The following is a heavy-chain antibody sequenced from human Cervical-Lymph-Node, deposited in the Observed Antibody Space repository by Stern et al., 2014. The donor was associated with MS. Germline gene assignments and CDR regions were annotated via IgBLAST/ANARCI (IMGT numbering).Heavy chain of an antibody. D-gene: IGHD1-1*01. V-gene: IGHV5-51*04. Sequence: EDQLVESGAEVKKPGESLKISCKGSGYTFTNNWIAWVRQMPGKGLEWMGIIYPDASDIRSSPPLQGQVPIPAHKPISTASVQWSSLKAADSAVFYCASPPPRRKWDDPNYGMDVWGQGTTVTVSS. J-gene: IGHJ6*02. CDR1: GYTFTNNW. CDR3: ASPPPRRKWDDPNYGMDV. CDR2: IYPDASDI.